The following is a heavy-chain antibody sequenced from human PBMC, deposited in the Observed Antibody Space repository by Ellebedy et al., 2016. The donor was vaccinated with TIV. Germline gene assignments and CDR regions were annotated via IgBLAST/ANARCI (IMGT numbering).Heavy chain of an antibody. J-gene: IGHJ4*02. CDR1: GYTFSNYA. CDR3: ARSADNYPFDY. D-gene: IGHD5-24*01. V-gene: IGHV1-3*01. CDR2: IYAGNGYT. Sequence: ASVKVSCKASGYTFSNYAIHWLRQAPGQRLEWMGWIYAGNGYTKYSQNFQGRVTITWATSASTAYMDLSSLTSEDTAVYFCARSADNYPFDYWGQGTLVTVSS.